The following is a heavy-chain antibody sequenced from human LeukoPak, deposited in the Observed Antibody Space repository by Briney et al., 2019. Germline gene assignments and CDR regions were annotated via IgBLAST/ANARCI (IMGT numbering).Heavy chain of an antibody. Sequence: GGSLRLSCAASGFTFSSYEMNWVRQAPGKGLEWVSYISGNGSPIYSADSVKGRFTISRDNSKNSLFLQLNSLRADDTAVYYCARDPEFSYGYYFDYWGQGTLVTVSS. CDR1: GFTFSSYE. V-gene: IGHV3-48*03. D-gene: IGHD5-18*01. CDR3: ARDPEFSYGYYFDY. CDR2: ISGNGSPI. J-gene: IGHJ4*02.